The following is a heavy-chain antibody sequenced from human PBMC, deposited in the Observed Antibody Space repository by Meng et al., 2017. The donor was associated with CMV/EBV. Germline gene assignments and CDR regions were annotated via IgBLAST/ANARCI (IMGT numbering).Heavy chain of an antibody. Sequence: GGSLRLSCAASGFTFSSYSMNWVRQAPGKGLEWVSYISSSSSTIYYADSVKGRFTISRDNAKNSLYLQMNSPRAEDTAVYYCARVGRWSIKADYYWYFDLWGRGTLVTVSS. V-gene: IGHV3-48*04. CDR3: ARVGRWSIKADYYWYFDL. CDR2: ISSSSSTI. J-gene: IGHJ2*01. CDR1: GFTFSSYS. D-gene: IGHD2-8*02.